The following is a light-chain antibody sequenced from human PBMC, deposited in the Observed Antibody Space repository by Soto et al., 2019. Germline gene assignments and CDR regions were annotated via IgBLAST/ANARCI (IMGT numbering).Light chain of an antibody. Sequence: EIVMTQSPVTLSVSPGERVTLSCRASQNVNINLAWYQQRPGQAPRVLIYGASNRASGIPDRFSGSGSGTDFTLTISSLEPDDFATYYCQQYYSYPLLTFGGGTKVEIK. V-gene: IGKV3D-15*01. CDR1: QNVNIN. CDR3: QQYYSYPLLT. CDR2: GAS. J-gene: IGKJ4*01.